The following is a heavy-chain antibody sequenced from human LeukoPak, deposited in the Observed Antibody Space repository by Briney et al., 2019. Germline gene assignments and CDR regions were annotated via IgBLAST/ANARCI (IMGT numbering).Heavy chain of an antibody. J-gene: IGHJ4*02. CDR3: ASEIRSMVPPSPDY. CDR2: IRYDGSNK. V-gene: IGHV3-30*02. CDR1: GFTFSSYG. D-gene: IGHD3-10*01. Sequence: QSGGSLRLSCAASGFTFSSYGLHWVRQAPGKGLEWVAFIRYDGSNKYYADSVKGRFTISRDNSKNTLYLQMNSLRAEDTAVYYCASEIRSMVPPSPDYWGQGTLVTVSS.